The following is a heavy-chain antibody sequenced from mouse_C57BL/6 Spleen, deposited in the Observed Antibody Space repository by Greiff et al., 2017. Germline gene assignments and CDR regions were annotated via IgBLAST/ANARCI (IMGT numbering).Heavy chain of an antibody. J-gene: IGHJ1*03. CDR1: GYTFTSYW. CDR2: IDPSDSET. CDR3: AKGLPHWYVDV. D-gene: IGHD3-1*01. V-gene: IGHV1-52*01. Sequence: VQLQQPGAELVRPGSPVKLSCKASGYTFTSYWMNWVKQRPIQGLEWIGNIDPSDSETHYNQKFKDKATLTVDKSSSTAYMQLSSLTSEDSAVYYCAKGLPHWYVDVWSTGTTLTVSS.